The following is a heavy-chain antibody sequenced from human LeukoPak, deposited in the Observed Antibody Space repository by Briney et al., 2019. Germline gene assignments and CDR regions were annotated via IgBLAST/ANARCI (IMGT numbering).Heavy chain of an antibody. CDR3: ASDYGSGSSYSDY. CDR2: IYSDGSST. J-gene: IGHJ4*02. CDR1: GFTFSRFW. V-gene: IGHV3-74*01. D-gene: IGHD3-10*01. Sequence: GGSLRLSCAASGFTFSRFWMHWVRQAPGKGLVWVSRIYSDGSSTSYADSVKGRFTISRDNSKNTLYLQMNSLRVEDTAVYHCASDYGSGSSYSDYWGQGTLVTVSS.